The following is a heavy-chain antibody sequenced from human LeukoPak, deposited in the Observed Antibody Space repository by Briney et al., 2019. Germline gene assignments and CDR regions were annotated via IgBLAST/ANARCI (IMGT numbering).Heavy chain of an antibody. J-gene: IGHJ4*02. V-gene: IGHV1-2*02. CDR3: ARIGALSGYDFDY. CDR2: INPNSGGT. Sequence: ASVKVSCKASGYTFTGYYMHWVRQAPGQGLEWMGWINPNSGGTNYAQKFQGRVTMTRDTSISTAYMELSRLRSDDTAVYYCARIGALSGYDFDYWGQGTLVTVSS. CDR1: GYTFTGYY. D-gene: IGHD5-12*01.